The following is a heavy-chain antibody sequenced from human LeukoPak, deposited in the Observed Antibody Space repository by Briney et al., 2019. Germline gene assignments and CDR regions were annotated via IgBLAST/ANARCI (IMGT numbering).Heavy chain of an antibody. V-gene: IGHV4-59*01. CDR3: ASSIWFYFDY. CDR1: GGSISSYY. J-gene: IGHJ4*02. CDR2: IYYSGST. Sequence: SETLSLTCTVSGGSISSYYWSRIRQPPGKGLEWIGYIYYSGSTNYNPSLKSRVTISVDTSKNQFSLKLSSVTAADTAVYYCASSIWFYFDYWGQGTLVTVSS. D-gene: IGHD3-10*01.